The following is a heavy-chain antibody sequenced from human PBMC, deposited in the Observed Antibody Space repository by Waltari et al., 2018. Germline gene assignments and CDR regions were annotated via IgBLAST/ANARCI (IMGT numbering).Heavy chain of an antibody. D-gene: IGHD2-15*01. CDR1: GFTLSLYW. CDR3: VRNRGWQQFDF. CDR2: IKEDGGRK. Sequence: EVQLVESGGGLVQPGGSLRLSWAASGFTLSLYWMGWVRQAPGKGLEWVAGIKEDGGRKDYVDSVKGRFTISRDNAKSTLYLQMNSLRAEDTAVFYCVRNRGWQQFDFWGQGTLVTVSS. V-gene: IGHV3-7*01. J-gene: IGHJ4*02.